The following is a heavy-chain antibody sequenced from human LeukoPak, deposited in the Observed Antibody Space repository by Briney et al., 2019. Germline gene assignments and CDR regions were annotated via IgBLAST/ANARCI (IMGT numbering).Heavy chain of an antibody. Sequence: SETLSLTCTVSGGSISSSSYYWGWIRRPPGKGLEWIGSIYYSGSTYYNPSLRSRVTISVDTSKNQFSLKLSSVTAADTAVYYCARRVGQWLVGIDYWGQGTLVTVSS. CDR1: GGSISSSSYY. V-gene: IGHV4-39*07. J-gene: IGHJ4*02. D-gene: IGHD6-19*01. CDR2: IYYSGST. CDR3: ARRVGQWLVGIDY.